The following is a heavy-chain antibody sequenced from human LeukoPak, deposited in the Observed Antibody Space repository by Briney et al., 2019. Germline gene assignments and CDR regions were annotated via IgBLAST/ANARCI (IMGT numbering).Heavy chain of an antibody. J-gene: IGHJ4*02. Sequence: SETLSLTCTVSGGSISSYYWSWIRQPPWKGLEWIGYIYYSGSTNYNPSLQSRVTISLDTSKNQFSLKLSSVTAADTAVYYCARRHYDILAGYYPFDYWGQGTLVTVSS. D-gene: IGHD3-9*01. V-gene: IGHV4-59*08. CDR1: GGSISSYY. CDR3: ARRHYDILAGYYPFDY. CDR2: IYYSGST.